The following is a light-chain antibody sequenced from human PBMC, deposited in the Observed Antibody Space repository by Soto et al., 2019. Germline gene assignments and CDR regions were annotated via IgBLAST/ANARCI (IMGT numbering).Light chain of an antibody. CDR2: GAY. CDR3: QKYNSGLIT. Sequence: DIQVTQSPATLSASVGDRVTITCRASQSINIYLAWYQQKPGKVPKLLIYGAYTLQSGVPSRFSGSGSGTDFTLTISSLQPEDVAIYYCQKYNSGLITFGQGTRLEIK. J-gene: IGKJ5*01. CDR1: QSINIY. V-gene: IGKV1-27*01.